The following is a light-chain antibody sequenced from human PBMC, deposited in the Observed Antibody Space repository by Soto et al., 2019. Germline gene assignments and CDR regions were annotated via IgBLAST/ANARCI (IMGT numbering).Light chain of an antibody. Sequence: DIQMTQSPSSLSASVGDRVTITCQASQDISNFLNWYHKTPGKDPRLLIYDVSNLQPGVASRFSGIVSGTDFNFTINSLQTEDIGTFECQQSDKQTVTFCGGTKVDIK. CDR3: QQSDKQTVT. CDR2: DVS. CDR1: QDISNF. V-gene: IGKV1-33*01. J-gene: IGKJ4*01.